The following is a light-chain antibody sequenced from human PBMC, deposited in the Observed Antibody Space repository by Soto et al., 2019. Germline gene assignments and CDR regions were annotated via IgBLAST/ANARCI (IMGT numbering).Light chain of an antibody. V-gene: IGLV2-11*01. CDR3: CSYAGSSTWV. Sequence: QSALTQPRSVSGSPGQSVTISCSGTSSDVGGYDYVSWYQHYPGKAPKLVIYDVSQRPSGVPDRFSGSKSGNTASLTITGLQTEDDADYYCCSYAGSSTWVFGGGTKVTVL. CDR2: DVS. CDR1: SSDVGGYDY. J-gene: IGLJ3*02.